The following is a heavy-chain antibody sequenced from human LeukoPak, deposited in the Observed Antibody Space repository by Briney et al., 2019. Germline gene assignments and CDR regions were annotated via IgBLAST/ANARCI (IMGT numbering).Heavy chain of an antibody. J-gene: IGHJ6*03. V-gene: IGHV4-39*07. Sequence: SETLSLTCTVSGGSISSSSYYWGWIRQPPGKGLEWIGSIYYSGSTYYNPSLKSRVTISVDTSKNQFSLKLSSVTAADTAVYYCARETGYYDKRPYYYYMDVWGKGTTVTVSS. CDR1: GGSISSSSYY. D-gene: IGHD3-22*01. CDR3: ARETGYYDKRPYYYYMDV. CDR2: IYYSGST.